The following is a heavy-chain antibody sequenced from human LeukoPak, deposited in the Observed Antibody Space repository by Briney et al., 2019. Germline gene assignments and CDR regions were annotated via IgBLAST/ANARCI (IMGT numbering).Heavy chain of an antibody. J-gene: IGHJ4*02. V-gene: IGHV3-48*03. CDR2: ITSSGSTI. CDR1: GFSFTTYE. Sequence: GGSLRLSCAASGFSFTTYEMNWIRQAPEKGLEWVSHITSSGSTIYYADSVKGRFTISRDNAKNSLYLQMNSLRAEDTAVYYCATKHDYWGQGTLVTVSS. CDR3: ATKHDY.